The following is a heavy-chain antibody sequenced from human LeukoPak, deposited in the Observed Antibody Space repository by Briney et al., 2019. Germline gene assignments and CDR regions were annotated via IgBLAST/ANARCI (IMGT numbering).Heavy chain of an antibody. CDR3: ARDRVTYFDY. V-gene: IGHV3-7*04. D-gene: IGHD2-21*02. Sequence: GGSLRLSCAASGFTFSIYWVSWVRQAPGKGLEWVANIKQDGSEKYYVDSVKGRFTISRDNAENSLYLQMNRLRAEDTAVYFCARDRVTYFDYWGQGTLVTVSS. J-gene: IGHJ4*02. CDR2: IKQDGSEK. CDR1: GFTFSIYW.